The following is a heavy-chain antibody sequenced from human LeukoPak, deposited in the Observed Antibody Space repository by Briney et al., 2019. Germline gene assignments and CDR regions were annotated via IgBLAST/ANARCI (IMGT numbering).Heavy chain of an antibody. J-gene: IGHJ5*02. Sequence: GGSLRLSCAASGFTFSTYGMHWVRQAPGKGLEWVAVISYDGSNKYYADSVKGRFTISRDNSKNTLYLQMNSLRAEDTAVYYCARVPLGSSGWYPTDPWGQGTLVTVSS. V-gene: IGHV3-30*19. CDR2: ISYDGSNK. CDR3: ARVPLGSSGWYPTDP. D-gene: IGHD6-19*01. CDR1: GFTFSTYG.